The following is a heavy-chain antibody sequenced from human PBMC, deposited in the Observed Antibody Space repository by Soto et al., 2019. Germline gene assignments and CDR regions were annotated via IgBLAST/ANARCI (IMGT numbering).Heavy chain of an antibody. J-gene: IGHJ4*02. Sequence: SETLSLTCTVSGGSISSGGYYWSWIRQHPGKGLEWIGYIYYSGSTYYNPSLKSRVTISVDTSKNQFSLKLSSVTAADTAVYYCARDPNNYVWGSYRYGGSVDYWGQGTLVTVSS. CDR2: IYYSGST. D-gene: IGHD3-16*02. CDR1: GGSISSGGYY. V-gene: IGHV4-31*03. CDR3: ARDPNNYVWGSYRYGGSVDY.